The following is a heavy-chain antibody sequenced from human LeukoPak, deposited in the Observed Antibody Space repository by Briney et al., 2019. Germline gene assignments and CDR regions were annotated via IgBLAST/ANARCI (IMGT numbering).Heavy chain of an antibody. D-gene: IGHD3-3*01. Sequence: SGGSLRLSCAASGFTFSTYWMTWVRQAPEGGLEWVANIKQEGSEKFYVDSVKGRFTISRDNAKNSLYLQMNSLRAEDTAVYYCARDLPHYDFWSGYSSNYFDYWGQGTLVTVSS. CDR1: GFTFSTYW. J-gene: IGHJ4*02. V-gene: IGHV3-7*01. CDR3: ARDLPHYDFWSGYSSNYFDY. CDR2: IKQEGSEK.